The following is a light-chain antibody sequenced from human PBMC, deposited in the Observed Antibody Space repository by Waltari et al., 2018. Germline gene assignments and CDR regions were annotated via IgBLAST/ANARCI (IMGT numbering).Light chain of an antibody. CDR2: DAS. Sequence: RATLSCRASQSVSSYLAWYQQKPGQAPRLLIYDASNRATGIPARFSGSGSGTDFTLTISSLEPEDFAVYYCQQRSNWPRSTFGQGTRLEIK. J-gene: IGKJ5*01. CDR3: QQRSNWPRST. V-gene: IGKV3-11*01. CDR1: QSVSSY.